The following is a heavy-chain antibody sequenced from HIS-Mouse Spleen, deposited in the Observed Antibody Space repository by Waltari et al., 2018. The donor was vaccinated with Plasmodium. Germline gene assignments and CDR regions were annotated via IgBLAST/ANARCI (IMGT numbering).Heavy chain of an antibody. CDR3: AKGYGSGSYYN. CDR1: GAPISSGGSP. V-gene: IGHV4-30-2*01. CDR2: IYHSGST. Sequence: QLQLQESGSGLVKPSQPLSLTSAVPGAPISSGGSPWSWIRQPPGKGLEWIGYIYHSGSTYYNPSLKSRVTISVDRSKNQFSLKLSSVTAADTAVYYCAKGYGSGSYYNWGQGTLVTVSS. J-gene: IGHJ4*02. D-gene: IGHD3-10*01.